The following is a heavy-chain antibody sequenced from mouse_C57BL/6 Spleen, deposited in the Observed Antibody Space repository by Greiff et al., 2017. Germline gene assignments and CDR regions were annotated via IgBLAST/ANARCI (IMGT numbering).Heavy chain of an antibody. J-gene: IGHJ4*01. CDR3: AREGIPYAMDY. CDR2: IYPSSGNT. Sequence: VQLQQSGAELARPGASVKLSCKASGYTFTSYGISWVKQRTGQGLEWIVEIYPSSGNTYYNEKFKGKATLTADKSSSTAYMELRSLASEDSAVCFCAREGIPYAMDYWGQGTSVTVSS. V-gene: IGHV1-81*01. CDR1: GYTFTSYG.